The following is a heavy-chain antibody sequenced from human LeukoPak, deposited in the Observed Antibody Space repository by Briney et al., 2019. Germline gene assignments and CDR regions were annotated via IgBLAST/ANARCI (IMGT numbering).Heavy chain of an antibody. J-gene: IGHJ3*02. Sequence: GESLKISCKGSGYSFTSYWIGWVRQMPGKGLEWIGIIYPGDSDTRYSPPFQGQVTISADKSISTAYLQWSSLKASDTAMYYCARQIDGGDPEDAFDIWGQGTMVTVSS. CDR3: ARQIDGGDPEDAFDI. CDR2: IYPGDSDT. V-gene: IGHV5-51*01. D-gene: IGHD2-21*02. CDR1: GYSFTSYW.